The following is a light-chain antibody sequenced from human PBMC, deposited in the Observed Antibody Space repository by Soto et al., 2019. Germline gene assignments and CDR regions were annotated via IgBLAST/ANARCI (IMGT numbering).Light chain of an antibody. Sequence: DIQMTQSPSSLSASVGDRVTITCQASQNIIFYLNWYQQKIGKPPKLLISAASNLQSGVPSRFSGSGSGTDFTLTISNLQPEDFATYFCQQSYTTPVYSFGQGTKLEIK. CDR1: QNIIFY. CDR3: QQSYTTPVYS. V-gene: IGKV1-39*01. J-gene: IGKJ2*01. CDR2: AAS.